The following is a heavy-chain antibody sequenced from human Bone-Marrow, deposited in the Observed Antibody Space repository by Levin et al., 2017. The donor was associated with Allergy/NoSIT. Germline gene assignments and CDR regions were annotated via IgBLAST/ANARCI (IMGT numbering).Heavy chain of an antibody. Sequence: GGSLRLSCTSSGFPFETYDMAWVRQAPGKGLEWVSSISSTSYYRYYADSVKGRFTISRDNANNSLFLQMDRLRGDDTALYYCARAAGPAGRGGMDLWGQGTTVTVSS. D-gene: IGHD3-10*01. CDR2: ISSTSYYR. J-gene: IGHJ6*02. CDR1: GFPFETYD. CDR3: ARAAGPAGRGGMDL. V-gene: IGHV3-21*01.